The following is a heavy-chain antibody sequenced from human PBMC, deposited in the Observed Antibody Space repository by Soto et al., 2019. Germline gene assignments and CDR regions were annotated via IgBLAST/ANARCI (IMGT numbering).Heavy chain of an antibody. CDR2: INHSGST. CDR3: ARGRRFDY. Sequence: SETLSLTCAVYGGSFSGYYWSWIRQPPGKGLEWIGEINHSGSTNYNPSLKSRVTISVDTSKNQFSLKLSSVTAADTAVYYCARGRRFDYWGQRTLVTVSS. J-gene: IGHJ4*02. CDR1: GGSFSGYY. V-gene: IGHV4-34*01. D-gene: IGHD6-6*01.